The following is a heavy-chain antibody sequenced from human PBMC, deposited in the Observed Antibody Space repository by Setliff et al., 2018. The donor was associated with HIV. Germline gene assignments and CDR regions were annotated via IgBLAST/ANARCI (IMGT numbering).Heavy chain of an antibody. CDR1: NYSISSAYY. D-gene: IGHD5-12*01. Sequence: NPSETLSLTCAVSNYSISSAYYWGWIRHPPGKGLEWIGSIYHSGSTYYNPSLKSRVTISVDTSKKQFSLKLRSVTAADTAVYYCARRRDGYNSAPWRNDYWGQGTLVTVSS. CDR2: IYHSGST. V-gene: IGHV4-38-2*01. CDR3: ARRRDGYNSAPWRNDY. J-gene: IGHJ4*02.